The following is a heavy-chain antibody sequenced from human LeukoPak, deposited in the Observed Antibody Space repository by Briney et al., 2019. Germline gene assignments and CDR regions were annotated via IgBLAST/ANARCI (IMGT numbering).Heavy chain of an antibody. V-gene: IGHV4-59*01. D-gene: IGHD4-17*01. J-gene: IGHJ4*02. CDR3: ARDFFPRQDYGDYLSSYDY. Sequence: SETLSLTCTVSGGSISSYYWSWIRQPPGKGLEWIGYIYYSGSTNYNPSLKSRVTISVDTSKNQFSLKLSSVTAADTAVYCCARDFFPRQDYGDYLSSYDYWGQGTLVTVSS. CDR2: IYYSGST. CDR1: GGSISSYY.